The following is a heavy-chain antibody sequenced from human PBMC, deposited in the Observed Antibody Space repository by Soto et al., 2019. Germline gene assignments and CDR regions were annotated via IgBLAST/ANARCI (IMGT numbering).Heavy chain of an antibody. CDR2: ISAYNGNT. D-gene: IGHD2-15*01. CDR3: ARDIVVVVAATYYYYMDV. J-gene: IGHJ6*03. Sequence: QVQLVQSGAEVKKPGASVKVSCKASGYTFTSYGISWVRQAPGQGLEWMGWISAYNGNTNYAQKLQGSVTMTTDTSTSIVYMELRSLRSDVTAVYYCARDIVVVVAATYYYYMDVWGNGTTVTVSS. CDR1: GYTFTSYG. V-gene: IGHV1-18*01.